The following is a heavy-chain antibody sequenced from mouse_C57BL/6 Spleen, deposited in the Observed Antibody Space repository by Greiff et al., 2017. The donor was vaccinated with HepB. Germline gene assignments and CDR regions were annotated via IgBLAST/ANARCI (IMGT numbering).Heavy chain of an antibody. Sequence: EVQLQQSGPELVKPGASVKISCKASGYTFTDYYMNWVKQSHGKSLEWIGDINPNNGGTSYNQKFKGKATLTVDKSSSTAYMERRSLTSEDSAVYYCARPYYGNYLDYWGQGTTLTVSS. CDR1: GYTFTDYY. V-gene: IGHV1-26*01. CDR2: INPNNGGT. D-gene: IGHD2-10*01. CDR3: ARPYYGNYLDY. J-gene: IGHJ2*01.